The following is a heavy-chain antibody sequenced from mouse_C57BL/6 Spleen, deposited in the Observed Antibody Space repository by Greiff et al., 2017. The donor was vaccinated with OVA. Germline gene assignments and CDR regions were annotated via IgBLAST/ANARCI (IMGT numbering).Heavy chain of an antibody. CDR3: ARSDGYYPFAY. CDR2: INPSTGGT. J-gene: IGHJ3*01. Sequence: VQLQQSGPELVKPGASVKISCKASGYSLTGYYMNWVKQSPEKSLEWIGEINPSTGGTTYNQKFKAKATLTVDKSSSTAYMQLKSLTSEDSAVYYCARSDGYYPFAYWGQGTLVTVSA. V-gene: IGHV1-42*01. CDR1: GYSLTGYY. D-gene: IGHD2-3*01.